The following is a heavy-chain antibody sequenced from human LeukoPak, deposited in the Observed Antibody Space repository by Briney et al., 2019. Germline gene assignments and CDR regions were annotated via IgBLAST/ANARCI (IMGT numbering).Heavy chain of an antibody. CDR1: GFTFSSYA. J-gene: IGHJ3*02. Sequence: PGGSLRLSCAASGFTFSSYAMSWVRQAPGKGLEWVSAISGSGGSTYYADSVKGRFTISRDNSKNTPYLQMNSLRAEDTAVYYCAKPAGGRNYGDYLRAFDIWGQGTMVTVSS. CDR3: AKPAGGRNYGDYLRAFDI. CDR2: ISGSGGST. V-gene: IGHV3-23*01. D-gene: IGHD4-17*01.